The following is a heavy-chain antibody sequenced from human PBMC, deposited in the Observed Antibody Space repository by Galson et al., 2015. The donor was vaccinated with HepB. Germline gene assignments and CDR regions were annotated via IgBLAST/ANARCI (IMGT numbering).Heavy chain of an antibody. CDR3: AKSWDTAMDDALDV. CDR2: ISDNGRRT. V-gene: IGHV3-30*04. CDR1: GFTFRTHA. D-gene: IGHD5-18*01. Sequence: SLRLSCAASGFTFRTHAMNWIRQAPGRGLEWVAVISDNGRRTDYADSVKGQFTISRDNARNILYLQVNSLRSDDTAVYYCAKSWDTAMDDALDVWGQGTMVTVSS. J-gene: IGHJ3*01.